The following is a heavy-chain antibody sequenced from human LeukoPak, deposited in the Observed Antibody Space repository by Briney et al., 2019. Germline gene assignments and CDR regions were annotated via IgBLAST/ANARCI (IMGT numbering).Heavy chain of an antibody. D-gene: IGHD3-10*01. V-gene: IGHV4-59*01. J-gene: IGHJ5*02. Sequence: SETLSLTCTVSGGSISSYYWSWIRQPPGKGLEWIGYIYYSGSTDSNPSLKSRVTISVDTSKNQFSLKLRSVTAADTAVYYCASYGSGSYRFDPWGQGTLVTVSS. CDR1: GGSISSYY. CDR2: IYYSGST. CDR3: ASYGSGSYRFDP.